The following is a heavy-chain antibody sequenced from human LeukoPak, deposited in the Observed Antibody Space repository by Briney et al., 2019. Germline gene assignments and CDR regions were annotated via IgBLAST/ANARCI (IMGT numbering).Heavy chain of an antibody. J-gene: IGHJ4*02. CDR2: ISGGTT. V-gene: IGHV3-49*03. CDR1: GFTFGDYL. CDR3: SRGSGWLSVY. D-gene: IGHD6-19*01. Sequence: GGSLRLSCTASGFTFGDYLMSWFRQAPGKGLEWIGFISGGTTEYAASVKGRFTISRDDSTSIAYLQMNSLTTGDTAVYYCSRGSGWLSVYWGQGTLVTVSS.